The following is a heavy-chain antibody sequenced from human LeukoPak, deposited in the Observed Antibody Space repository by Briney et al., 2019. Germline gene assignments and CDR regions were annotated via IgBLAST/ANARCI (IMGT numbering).Heavy chain of an antibody. CDR3: TTYLVYYDILTGYSSALDY. Sequence: GGSLRLSCAASGFTFRNAWMSWVRQAPGKGLEWVGRIKSKTDGGTTDDAAPVKGRFTISRDDSKHTPYLQMNSLKTEDTAVYYCTTYLVYYDILTGYSSALDYWGQGTLVTVSS. CDR1: GFTFRNAW. CDR2: IKSKTDGGTT. D-gene: IGHD3-9*01. J-gene: IGHJ4*02. V-gene: IGHV3-15*01.